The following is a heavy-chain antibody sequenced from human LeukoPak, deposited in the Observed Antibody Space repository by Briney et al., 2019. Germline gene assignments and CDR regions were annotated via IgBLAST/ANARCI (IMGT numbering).Heavy chain of an antibody. CDR3: AIPREGLRNLRAFDY. J-gene: IGHJ4*02. CDR2: IYCNGAT. CDR1: GDSINNTSYY. Sequence: PSETLSLTRTVSGDSINNTSYYWGWIRQPPGKGLEWIGNIYCNGATYYNPPLESRVTISIDTSMNQFSLKLSSVTAADTAVYYCAIPREGLRNLRAFDYWGQGTLVTVSS. V-gene: IGHV4-39*07. D-gene: IGHD5-12*01.